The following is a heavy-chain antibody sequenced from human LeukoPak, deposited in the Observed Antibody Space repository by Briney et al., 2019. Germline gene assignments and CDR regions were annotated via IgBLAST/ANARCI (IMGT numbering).Heavy chain of an antibody. CDR2: IYYSGST. V-gene: IGHV4-39*01. Sequence: PSETLSLTCTVSGGSISSSSYYWGWIRQPPGKGLEWIGSIYYSGSTYYNPSLKSRVTISVDTSKNQFSLKLSSVTAADTAVYYCARYGRPEWLPDYWGQGTLVTVSS. J-gene: IGHJ4*02. CDR3: ARYGRPEWLPDY. CDR1: GGSISSSSYY. D-gene: IGHD5-12*01.